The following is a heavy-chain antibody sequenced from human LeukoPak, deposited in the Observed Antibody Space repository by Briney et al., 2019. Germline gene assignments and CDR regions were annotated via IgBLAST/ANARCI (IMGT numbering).Heavy chain of an antibody. V-gene: IGHV1-2*02. J-gene: IGHJ5*02. CDR2: INPNSGGT. Sequence: ASVKVSCKASGYTFTSYYMHWVRQAPGQGLEWMGWINPNSGGTNYAQKFQGRVTMTRDTSISTAYMELSRLRSDDTAVYYCARDLVGATNWFDPWGQGTLVTVSS. CDR1: GYTFTSYY. CDR3: ARDLVGATNWFDP. D-gene: IGHD1-26*01.